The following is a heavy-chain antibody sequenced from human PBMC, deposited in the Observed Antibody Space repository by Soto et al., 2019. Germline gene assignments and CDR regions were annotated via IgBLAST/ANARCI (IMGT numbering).Heavy chain of an antibody. CDR3: TRDGARGAHFDY. D-gene: IGHD3-10*01. J-gene: IGHJ4*02. CDR1: GFTFGDYA. V-gene: IGHV3-49*04. CDR2: IRRKAYGGTT. Sequence: EVQLVESGGGLVQPGRSLRLSCTASGFTFGDYAMSWVRQAPGKGLEWVGFIRRKAYGGTTEYAASVKGRFTISRDDSKSIAYLQMNSLKTEDTAVYYCTRDGARGAHFDYWGQGTLVTVSS.